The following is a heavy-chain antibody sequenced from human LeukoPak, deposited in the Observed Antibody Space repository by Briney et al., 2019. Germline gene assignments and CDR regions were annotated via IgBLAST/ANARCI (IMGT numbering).Heavy chain of an antibody. D-gene: IGHD3-10*01. CDR2: MNPNSGNT. V-gene: IGHV1-8*03. CDR1: ESTFTSYE. Sequence: SVKVSCKASESTFTSYEINWVGQATGHGLEGMGWMNPNSGNTGYAQKFQGRVTITRKTSISTAYMELSSLRSEDTAVYYCARGYYYGSGSYSHHPFDYWGQGTLVTVSS. CDR3: ARGYYYGSGSYSHHPFDY. J-gene: IGHJ4*02.